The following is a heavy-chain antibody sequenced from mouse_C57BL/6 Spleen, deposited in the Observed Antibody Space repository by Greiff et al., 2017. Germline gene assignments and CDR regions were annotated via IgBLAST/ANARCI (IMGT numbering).Heavy chain of an antibody. CDR2: IDPETGGT. D-gene: IGHD2-1*01. V-gene: IGHV1-15*01. J-gene: IGHJ4*01. Sequence: VPLQESGAELVRPGASVTLSCKASGYTFTDYEMHWVKQTPVHGLEWIGAIDPETGGTAYNQKFKGKAILTADKSSSTAYMELRSRTSEDSAVYYCTREDGNCGSRDNRCKGTSVTVSS. CDR1: GYTFTDYE. CDR3: TREDGNCGSRDN.